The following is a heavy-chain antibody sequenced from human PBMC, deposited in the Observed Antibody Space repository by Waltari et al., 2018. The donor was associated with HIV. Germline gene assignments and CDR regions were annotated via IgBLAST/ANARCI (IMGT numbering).Heavy chain of an antibody. CDR1: GGDFSDYG. Sequence: QVRLVQSGPEVKRTGSSVRVSCKSSGGDFSDYGIRWLRQAPGQGLQWMGEIFPYFGFANTAETLRARVSIEADESKNTVYLELRSLTVQDSATYFCARGTFYDDEVGAHRYRPFDAWGQGTPVSVSS. D-gene: IGHD3-16*01. CDR2: IFPYFGFA. V-gene: IGHV1-69*01. J-gene: IGHJ4*02. CDR3: ARGTFYDDEVGAHRYRPFDA.